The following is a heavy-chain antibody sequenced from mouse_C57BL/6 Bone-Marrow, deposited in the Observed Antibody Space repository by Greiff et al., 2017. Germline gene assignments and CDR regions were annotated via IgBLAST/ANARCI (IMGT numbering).Heavy chain of an antibody. D-gene: IGHD2-4*01. J-gene: IGHJ4*01. Sequence: VQLQQSGAELVRPGASVKLSCTASGFNIKDDYMHWVKQRPEQGLEWIGWIDPANGDTEYASKFQGKATITADTSSNTAYLQLSSLPSEDTAVSHYITSSMITSMVYWGKGTRVTVPA. CDR3: ITSSMITSMVY. V-gene: IGHV14-4*01. CDR2: IDPANGDT. CDR1: GFNIKDDY.